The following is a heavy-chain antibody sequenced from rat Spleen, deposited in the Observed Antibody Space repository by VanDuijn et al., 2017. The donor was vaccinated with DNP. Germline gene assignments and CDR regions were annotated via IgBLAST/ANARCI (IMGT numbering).Heavy chain of an antibody. CDR2: ISYDGNFT. V-gene: IGHV5-7*01. Sequence: EVQLVESGGGLVQPGRSLKLSCAASGFTFGDYNMAWVRQAPKKGLEWVATISYDGNFTYYRDSVKGRFTVSRNNAKSTLYLQMDSLRSEDTATYYCVRWNSGHFDYWGQGVMVTVSS. CDR1: GFTFGDYN. D-gene: IGHD4-3*01. J-gene: IGHJ2*01. CDR3: VRWNSGHFDY.